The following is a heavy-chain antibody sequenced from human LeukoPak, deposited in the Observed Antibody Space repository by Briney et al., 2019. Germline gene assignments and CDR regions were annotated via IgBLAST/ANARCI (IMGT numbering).Heavy chain of an antibody. J-gene: IGHJ6*02. Sequence: ASVKVSCKVSGYTLTELSMHWVRQAPGKGLEWMGGFDPEDGETIYAQKFQGRVTMTEDTSTDTAYTELSSLRSEDTAVYYCATLTTHIVVVPAAIRRGYYYYGMDVWGQGTTVTVSS. D-gene: IGHD2-2*02. CDR3: ATLTTHIVVVPAAIRRGYYYYGMDV. CDR1: GYTLTELS. CDR2: FDPEDGET. V-gene: IGHV1-24*01.